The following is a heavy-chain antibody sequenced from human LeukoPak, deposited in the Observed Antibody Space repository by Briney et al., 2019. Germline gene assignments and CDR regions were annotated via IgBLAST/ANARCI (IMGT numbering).Heavy chain of an antibody. Sequence: PGGSLRLXCAASGFTYDDYAMHWVRRAPGKGLEWVSLISGDGGSTYYADSVKGRFTISRDNSKNSLYLQMNSLRTEDTALYYCAKDSGIAAAGDYWGQGTLVTVSS. CDR2: ISGDGGST. D-gene: IGHD6-13*01. J-gene: IGHJ4*02. V-gene: IGHV3-43*02. CDR3: AKDSGIAAAGDY. CDR1: GFTYDDYA.